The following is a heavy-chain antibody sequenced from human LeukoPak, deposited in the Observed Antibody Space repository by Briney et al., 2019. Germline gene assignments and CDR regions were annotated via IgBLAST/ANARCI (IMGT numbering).Heavy chain of an antibody. CDR3: ARDFGWGYCSSTSCYDALDI. CDR2: IYTSGST. CDR1: GGSISSGSYY. J-gene: IGHJ3*02. Sequence: SETLSLTCTVSGGSISSGSYYWSWIRQPAGKGLEWIGRIYTSGSTNYNPSLKSRVTISVDTSKNQFSLKLSSVTAADTAVYYCARDFGWGYCSSTSCYDALDIWGQGTMVTVSS. D-gene: IGHD2-2*01. V-gene: IGHV4-61*02.